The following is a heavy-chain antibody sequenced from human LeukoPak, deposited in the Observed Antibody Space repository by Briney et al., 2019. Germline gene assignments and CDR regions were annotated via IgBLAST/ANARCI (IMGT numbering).Heavy chain of an antibody. V-gene: IGHV3-23*01. CDR3: AKASWVSDADPVL. Sequence: GGSLRLSCVATGFSFTSYAMSWVRQAPARGLEWVSSLRGNDDTFYADSVKGRFTLSRDHSRNTVYLQLNSLTVVDTAVYYCAKASWVSDADPVLWGQGTLVTVSS. CDR1: GFSFTSYA. J-gene: IGHJ4*02. D-gene: IGHD3-10*01. CDR2: LRGNDDT.